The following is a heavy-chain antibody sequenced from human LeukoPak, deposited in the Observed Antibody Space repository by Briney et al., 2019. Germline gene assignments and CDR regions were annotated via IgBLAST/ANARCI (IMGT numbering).Heavy chain of an antibody. CDR3: ARVSGGSPSDYYYYVDV. Sequence: ASVKVSCKASGYTFTSYDINWVRQATGQGLEWMGWMNPNSGNTGYAQKFQGRVTITRNTSISTAYMELSSLRSEDTAVYYCARVSGGSPSDYYYYVDVWGKGTTVTVSS. CDR2: MNPNSGNT. J-gene: IGHJ6*03. D-gene: IGHD6-13*01. CDR1: GYTFTSYD. V-gene: IGHV1-8*03.